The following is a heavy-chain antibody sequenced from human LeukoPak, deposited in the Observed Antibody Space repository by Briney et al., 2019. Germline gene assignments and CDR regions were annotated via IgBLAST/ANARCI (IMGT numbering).Heavy chain of an antibody. V-gene: IGHV4-4*07. J-gene: IGHJ5*02. Sequence: SETLSLTCTVSGGSISSYYWSWIRQPAGKGLEWIGRIYTSGSTNYNASLKSRVTMSIDTSKNQLSMELRFLTAADTAVYYCATSYDGKTAPYDLWGHGTLVTVSS. D-gene: IGHD4-23*01. CDR1: GGSISSYY. CDR2: IYTSGST. CDR3: ATSYDGKTAPYDL.